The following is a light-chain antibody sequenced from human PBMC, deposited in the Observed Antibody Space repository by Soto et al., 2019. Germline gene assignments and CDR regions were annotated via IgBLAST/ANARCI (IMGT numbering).Light chain of an antibody. V-gene: IGLV2-14*01. Sequence: QYALTQPASVSGSPGQSITISCTGTRSDVGGYNFVSWYQQHPGKVPKLLIYDVTHRPSGVSNRFSASKSANTASLTISGLQAEDEADYYCSSYTSTNTLVFGGGTKVTVL. CDR1: RSDVGGYNF. J-gene: IGLJ2*01. CDR2: DVT. CDR3: SSYTSTNTLV.